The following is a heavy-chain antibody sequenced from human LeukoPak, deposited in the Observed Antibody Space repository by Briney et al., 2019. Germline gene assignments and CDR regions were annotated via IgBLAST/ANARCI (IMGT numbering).Heavy chain of an antibody. D-gene: IGHD6-19*01. CDR2: INHSGST. Sequence: PGGSLRLSCAASGFTFSSYAMSWVRQPPGKGLEWIGEINHSGSTNYNPSLKSRVTISVDTSKNQFSLKLGSVTAADTAVYYCARWLSSGSYYFDYWGQGTLVTVSS. V-gene: IGHV4-34*01. CDR3: ARWLSSGSYYFDY. CDR1: GFTFSSYA. J-gene: IGHJ4*02.